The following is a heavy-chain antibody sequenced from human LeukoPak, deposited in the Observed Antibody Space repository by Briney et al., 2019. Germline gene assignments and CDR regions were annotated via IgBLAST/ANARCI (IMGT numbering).Heavy chain of an antibody. Sequence: GGSLRLSCAASGFTFSSYAMSWVRQAPGKGLEWVSAISGSGGSTYYADSVKGRFTISRDNSKNTLYLQMNSLRAEDTAVYFCASTVTSNKVQHWGQGTLVTVSS. V-gene: IGHV3-23*01. J-gene: IGHJ1*01. CDR1: GFTFSSYA. CDR2: ISGSGGST. CDR3: ASTVTSNKVQH. D-gene: IGHD4-17*01.